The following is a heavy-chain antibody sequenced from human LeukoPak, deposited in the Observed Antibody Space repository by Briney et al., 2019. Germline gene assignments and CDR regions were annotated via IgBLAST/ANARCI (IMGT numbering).Heavy chain of an antibody. CDR1: GYSFTGYW. V-gene: IGHV5-51*01. J-gene: IGHJ4*02. Sequence: GESLKISCKGFGYSFTGYWIGWVRQMPGKGLEWMGIIYPGDSDTRYSPSFQGQVTISADKSISTAYLQWSSLKASDTAMYFSARHLGGGPAATPFDYWGQGTLVTVSS. CDR3: ARHLGGGPAATPFDY. CDR2: IYPGDSDT. D-gene: IGHD2-2*01.